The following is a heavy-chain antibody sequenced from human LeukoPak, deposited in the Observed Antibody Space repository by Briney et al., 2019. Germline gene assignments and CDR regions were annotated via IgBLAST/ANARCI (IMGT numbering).Heavy chain of an antibody. J-gene: IGHJ3*02. Sequence: ASVKVSCKASGYTFTCYDINWVRQATGQGLEWMGWMNPNSGNTGYAQKFQGRVTMTRNTSISTAYMELSSLRSEDTAVYYCARSFANDDAFDIWGQGTMVTVSS. CDR2: MNPNSGNT. CDR1: GYTFTCYD. CDR3: ARSFANDDAFDI. D-gene: IGHD1-1*01. V-gene: IGHV1-8*01.